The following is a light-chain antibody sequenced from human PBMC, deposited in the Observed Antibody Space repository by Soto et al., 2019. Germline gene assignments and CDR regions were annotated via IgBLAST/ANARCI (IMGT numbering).Light chain of an antibody. CDR3: QSYDSSNLYV. V-gene: IGLV6-57*01. J-gene: IGLJ1*01. Sequence: NFMLTQSHSVSESPGKTVTISCTRSSGSIASNYVQWYQQRPGSSPTTVIYEDNQRPSGVPDRFSGSSDSSSNSASLPISGLKTEDEADYYCQSYDSSNLYVFGTGTKLTVL. CDR1: SGSIASNY. CDR2: EDN.